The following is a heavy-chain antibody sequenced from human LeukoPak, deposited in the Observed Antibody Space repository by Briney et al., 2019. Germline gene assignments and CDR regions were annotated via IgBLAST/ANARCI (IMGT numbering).Heavy chain of an antibody. J-gene: IGHJ4*02. CDR1: GFTLRNYD. CDR2: LSGNGFST. CDR3: AKDFSSSWRNYFFDS. D-gene: IGHD6-13*01. Sequence: GGSLRLSCAASGFTLRNYDMSWVRQAPGKGLEWVSALSGNGFSTYYADSVKGRFTISRDNSKNTVYFQMNSLRAEDTVVYFCAKDFSSSWRNYFFDSWGRGTLVTVSS. V-gene: IGHV3-23*01.